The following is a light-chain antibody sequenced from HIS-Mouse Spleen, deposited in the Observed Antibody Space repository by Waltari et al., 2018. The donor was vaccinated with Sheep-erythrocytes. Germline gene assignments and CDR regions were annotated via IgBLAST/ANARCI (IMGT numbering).Light chain of an antibody. Sequence: QSALPQPRSVSGSPGQSVPISFPGTRRDVGGSTYFSWYQQHPAKAPKLRFYDVSKRPSGVPDRFSGSKSGNTASLTISGLQAEDEADYYCCSYAGSYNHVFATGTKVTVL. CDR2: DVS. J-gene: IGLJ1*01. V-gene: IGLV2-11*01. CDR1: RRDVGGSTY. CDR3: CSYAGSYNHV.